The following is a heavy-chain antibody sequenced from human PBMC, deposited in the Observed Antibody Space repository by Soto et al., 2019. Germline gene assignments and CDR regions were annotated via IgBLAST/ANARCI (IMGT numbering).Heavy chain of an antibody. V-gene: IGHV1-2*04. CDR2: INPNSGGT. CDR3: ARDRVAAAGKGPTYYYYYYGMDV. J-gene: IGHJ6*02. Sequence: ASVKVSCKASGYTFTGYYMHWVRQAPGQGLEWMGWINPNSGGTNYAQKFQGWVTMTRDTSISTAYMELGRLRSDDTAVYYCARDRVAAAGKGPTYYYYYYGMDVWGQGTTVTVSS. D-gene: IGHD6-13*01. CDR1: GYTFTGYY.